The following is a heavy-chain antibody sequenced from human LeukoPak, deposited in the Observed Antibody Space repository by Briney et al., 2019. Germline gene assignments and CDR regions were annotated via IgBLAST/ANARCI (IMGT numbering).Heavy chain of an antibody. D-gene: IGHD6-13*01. Sequence: GGSLRLSCAASGFTVSSNYMSWVRQAPGKGLEWVSVIYSGGSTYYADSVKGRFTISRDNSKNTLYLQMNSLRAEDTAVYYCAREPIAAAGTRALWGQGTMVTVSS. J-gene: IGHJ3*01. CDR3: AREPIAAAGTRAL. CDR2: IYSGGST. CDR1: GFTVSSNY. V-gene: IGHV3-53*01.